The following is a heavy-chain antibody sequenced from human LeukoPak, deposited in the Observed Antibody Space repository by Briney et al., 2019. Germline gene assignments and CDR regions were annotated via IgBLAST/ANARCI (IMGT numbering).Heavy chain of an antibody. CDR1: GFTFGDFP. J-gene: IGHJ3*01. CDR2: LYSGANT. D-gene: IGHD3-10*01. V-gene: IGHV3-53*01. Sequence: GGSLRLSCATSGFTFGDFPMSWVRQAPGKGPEWVSVLYSGANTYYADSVKGRFAISRDNSKNTLYLQMNSLRADDTAVYYCARAVAYYYVSGNYYPGAFDVWGQGTMVTVSS. CDR3: ARAVAYYYVSGNYYPGAFDV.